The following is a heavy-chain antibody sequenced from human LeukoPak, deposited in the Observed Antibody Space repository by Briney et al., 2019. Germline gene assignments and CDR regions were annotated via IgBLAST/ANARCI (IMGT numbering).Heavy chain of an antibody. D-gene: IGHD5-12*01. CDR1: GFTFSSYG. Sequence: GGSLRLSCAASGFTFSSYGMHWVRQAPGKGLEWVAVISYDGSNKYYADPVKGRFTISRDNSKNTLYLQMNSLRAEDTAVFYCARARDGYNFMDYWGQGTLVTVSS. CDR2: ISYDGSNK. V-gene: IGHV3-30*19. CDR3: ARARDGYNFMDY. J-gene: IGHJ4*02.